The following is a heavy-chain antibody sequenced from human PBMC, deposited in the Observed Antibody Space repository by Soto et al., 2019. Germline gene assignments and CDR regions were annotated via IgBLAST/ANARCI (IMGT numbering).Heavy chain of an antibody. V-gene: IGHV3-48*02. D-gene: IGHD4-17*01. CDR3: ARDYYGDYLFDY. CDR2: ISGSGSTI. J-gene: IGHJ4*02. Sequence: GSLRLSCAASGFTFSSYSMNWVRQAPGKGLEWVSYISGSGSTIYYADSVKGRFTISRDNAKNSLYLQMNSLRDEDTAVYYCARDYYGDYLFDYWGQGTLVTVSS. CDR1: GFTFSSYS.